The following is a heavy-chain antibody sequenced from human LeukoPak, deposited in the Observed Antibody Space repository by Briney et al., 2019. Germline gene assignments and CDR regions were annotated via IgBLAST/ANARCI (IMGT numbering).Heavy chain of an antibody. V-gene: IGHV3-11*01. CDR2: ITTGGRTM. CDR1: GITLSDHY. J-gene: IGHJ5*02. D-gene: IGHD5-18*01. Sequence: GGSLRLSCPASGITLSDHYMSWIRQAPGKGPEWVSYITTGGRTMYYADSVRGRFTIPGDHAKNSLYLQMNSLRADDTAVYFCARIHRSTWFDPWGQGTLVTVSS. CDR3: ARIHRSTWFDP.